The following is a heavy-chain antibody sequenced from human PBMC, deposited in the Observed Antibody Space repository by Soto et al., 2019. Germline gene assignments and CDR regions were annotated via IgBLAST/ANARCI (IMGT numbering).Heavy chain of an antibody. Sequence: PGGALVLSCASSGFIFSDYTMNWVRQAPGKGLEWVSSISKGGDYIFYADKVKGRFTISRDNTRNSLHLQMTSLRVEDTAVYYCAKDSGCVNNACAYDPWGQGTLVTVSS. J-gene: IGHJ5*02. CDR2: ISKGGDYI. CDR3: AKDSGCVNNACAYDP. V-gene: IGHV3-21*01. D-gene: IGHD1-20*01. CDR1: GFIFSDYT.